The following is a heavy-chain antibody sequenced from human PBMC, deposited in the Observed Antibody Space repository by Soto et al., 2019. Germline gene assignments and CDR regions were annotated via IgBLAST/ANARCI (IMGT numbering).Heavy chain of an antibody. CDR2: IYYSGST. V-gene: IGHV4-39*01. J-gene: IGHJ4*02. Sequence: SETLSLTCAVSSGSISSSSYYWGWIRQPPGKGLEWIGSIYYSGSTYYNPSLKSRVTISVDTSKNQFSLKLSSVTAADTAVYYCARRKNDFWSGYKVYFEDWGQAPRVTVAS. CDR1: SGSISSSSYY. D-gene: IGHD3-3*01. CDR3: ARRKNDFWSGYKVYFED.